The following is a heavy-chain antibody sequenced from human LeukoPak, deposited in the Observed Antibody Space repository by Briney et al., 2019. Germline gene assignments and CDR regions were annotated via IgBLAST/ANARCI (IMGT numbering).Heavy chain of an antibody. CDR1: GFTFSSYN. CDR2: ITSSSSYI. V-gene: IGHV3-21*01. D-gene: IGHD3-10*02. Sequence: SGGSLRLSCAASGFTFSSYNMNWVRQAPGKGLEWGSSITSSSSYIYYADSVKGRFTISRDNAKNSLYLQMNSLRAEDTAVYYCVELGITMIGGVWGKGTTVTISS. CDR3: VELGITMIGGV. J-gene: IGHJ6*04.